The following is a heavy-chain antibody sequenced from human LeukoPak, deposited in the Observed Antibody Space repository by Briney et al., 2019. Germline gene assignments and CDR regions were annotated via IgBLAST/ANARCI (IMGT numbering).Heavy chain of an antibody. CDR3: AREEWLYYYYYMDV. CDR1: GGSFSSYY. CDR2: IYYSGST. Sequence: SETLSLTCAVYGGSFSSYYWGWIHQPPGKGLEWIGSIYYSGSTYYNPSLKSRVTISIDTSKNQFSLRLSSVTAADTAVYYCAREEWLYYYYYMDVWGKGATVTVSS. J-gene: IGHJ6*03. D-gene: IGHD3-3*01. V-gene: IGHV4-39*07.